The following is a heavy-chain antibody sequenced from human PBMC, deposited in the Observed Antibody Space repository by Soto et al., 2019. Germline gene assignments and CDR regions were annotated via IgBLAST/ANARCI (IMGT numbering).Heavy chain of an antibody. CDR1: GFTFSSYE. Sequence: PGGSLRLSCAASGFTFSSYEMNWVRQAPGKGLEWVSYISSSGSTIYYADSVKGRFTISRDNAKNSLYLQMNSLRAEDTAVYYCARDGSGAAFDIWGQGTMVTVSS. CDR2: ISSSGSTI. D-gene: IGHD2-2*03. V-gene: IGHV3-48*03. CDR3: ARDGSGAAFDI. J-gene: IGHJ3*02.